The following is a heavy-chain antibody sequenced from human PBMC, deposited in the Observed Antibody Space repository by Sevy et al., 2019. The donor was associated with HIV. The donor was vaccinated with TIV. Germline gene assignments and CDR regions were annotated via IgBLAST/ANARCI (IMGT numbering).Heavy chain of an antibody. Sequence: ASVKVSCKASGGTFSSYGISWVRQAPGQGLEWMGGIIPILGTVNYAQKFQGRVTITADESTKTAYMELSSLRSEDTAVYYCAKDDNTAMEFDYWGQGTLVTVSS. J-gene: IGHJ4*02. D-gene: IGHD5-18*01. CDR3: AKDDNTAMEFDY. V-gene: IGHV1-69*13. CDR1: GGTFSSYG. CDR2: IIPILGTV.